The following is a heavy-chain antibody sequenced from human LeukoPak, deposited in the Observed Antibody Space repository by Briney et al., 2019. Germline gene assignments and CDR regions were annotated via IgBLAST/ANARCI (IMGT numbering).Heavy chain of an antibody. V-gene: IGHV1-8*02. Sequence: ASVKVSCKASGYTFTSYYMHWVRQAPGQGLEWMGWMNPNSGNTGYAQKFQGRVTMTRNTSISTAYMELSSLRSEDTAVYYCARVPAKRASSSSVWGQGTLVTVSS. CDR1: GYTFTSYY. J-gene: IGHJ4*02. D-gene: IGHD6-6*01. CDR3: ARVPAKRASSSSV. CDR2: MNPNSGNT.